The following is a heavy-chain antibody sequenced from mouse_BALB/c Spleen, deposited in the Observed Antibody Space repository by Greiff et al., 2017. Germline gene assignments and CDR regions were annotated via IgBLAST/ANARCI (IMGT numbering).Heavy chain of an antibody. CDR3: ARDTVVADY. Sequence: EVMLVESGGGLVQPGGSLRLSCATSGFTFTDDYMSWVRQPPGKALEWLGFIRNKANGYTTEYSASVKGRFTISRDNSQSILYLQMNTLRAEDSATYYCARDTVVADYWGQGTTLTVSS. CDR1: GFTFTDDY. CDR2: IRNKANGYTT. J-gene: IGHJ2*01. V-gene: IGHV7-3*02. D-gene: IGHD1-1*01.